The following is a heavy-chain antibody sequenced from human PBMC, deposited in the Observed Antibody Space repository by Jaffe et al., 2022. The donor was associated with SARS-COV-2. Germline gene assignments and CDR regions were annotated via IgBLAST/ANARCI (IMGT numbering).Heavy chain of an antibody. V-gene: IGHV3-30*18. CDR1: GFTFSSYG. Sequence: QVQLVESGGGVVQPGRSLRLSCAASGFTFSSYGMHWVRQAPGKGLEWVAVISYDGSNKYYADSVKGRFTISRDNSKNTLYLQMNSLRAEDTAVYYCAKVSITGEELWYYFDYWGQGTLVTVSS. CDR3: AKVSITGEELWYYFDY. CDR2: ISYDGSNK. J-gene: IGHJ4*02. D-gene: IGHD7-27*01.